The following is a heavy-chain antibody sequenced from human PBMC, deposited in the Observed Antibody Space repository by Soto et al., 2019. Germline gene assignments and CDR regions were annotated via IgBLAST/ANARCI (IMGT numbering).Heavy chain of an antibody. CDR1: GYDFNRTL. CDR2: IYPGDSET. CDR3: ARLVGGYASYFDH. V-gene: IGHV5-51*01. J-gene: IGHJ4*02. Sequence: PGESLKISCKGSGYDFNRTLIGWVRQLPGKGLDWMGIIYPGDSETRYSPSFQGQVTISADKSISTAYLQWSSLKTSDTAMYYGARLVGGYASYFDHWGQGTRVTVSS. D-gene: IGHD5-12*01.